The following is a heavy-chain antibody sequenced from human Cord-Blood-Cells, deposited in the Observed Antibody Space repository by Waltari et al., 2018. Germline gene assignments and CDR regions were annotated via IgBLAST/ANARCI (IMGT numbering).Heavy chain of an antibody. D-gene: IGHD3-3*01. CDR1: RGSISSYY. CDR3: ARDCGREGYDFWSGYYDY. Sequence: VQLQESGPGLVTPSETLSLACTVTRGSISSYYWSWIRQPAGQGLEWVGRIYTSGSTNYNPSLKRRVTMSVDPSKNQFSLKLSSVTAADTAVYYCARDCGREGYDFWSGYYDYWGQGTLVTVSS. J-gene: IGHJ4*02. V-gene: IGHV4-4*07. CDR2: IYTSGST.